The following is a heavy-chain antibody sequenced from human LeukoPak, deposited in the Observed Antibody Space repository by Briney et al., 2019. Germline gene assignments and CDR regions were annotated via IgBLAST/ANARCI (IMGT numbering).Heavy chain of an antibody. CDR3: AKGGRCGGDCYPFDS. D-gene: IGHD2-21*02. Sequence: GGSLRLSCAASGFTFSSYSMNWVRQAPGKGLEWVSSISSSSSYIYYADSVKGRFTISRDNFRNTLYLQMNSLRAEDTAVYYCAKGGRCGGDCYPFDSWGQGILVTVSS. V-gene: IGHV3-21*04. CDR1: GFTFSSYS. J-gene: IGHJ4*02. CDR2: ISSSSSYI.